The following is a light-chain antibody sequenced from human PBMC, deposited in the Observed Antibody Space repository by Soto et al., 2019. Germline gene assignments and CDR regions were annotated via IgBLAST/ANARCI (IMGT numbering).Light chain of an antibody. V-gene: IGKV1-27*01. Sequence: DIQMTLSPSSLSSSVGDTVTITCRASLRISNYLAWYQQKPGKIPNLLIYAASTLQAGVPSRFSGSGSGTDFTLTISSLQPEDFAAYYCQQYDSAPRTFGEGTKVDIK. CDR1: LRISNY. CDR2: AAS. J-gene: IGKJ4*02. CDR3: QQYDSAPRT.